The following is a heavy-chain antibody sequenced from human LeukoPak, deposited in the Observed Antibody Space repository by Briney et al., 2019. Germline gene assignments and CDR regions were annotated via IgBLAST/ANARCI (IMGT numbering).Heavy chain of an antibody. Sequence: GESLQIPCKGSGXSFTSYWISWVRQMPGKGLEWRGRIDPSDSYTNYSPSCQGHLTISADKTISTAYLQWSSLKASDTAMYYCARDSPYGSGSTFDYWGEGTLVTVSP. CDR3: ARDSPYGSGSTFDY. J-gene: IGHJ4*02. V-gene: IGHV5-10-1*01. CDR1: GXSFTSYW. D-gene: IGHD3-10*01. CDR2: IDPSDSYT.